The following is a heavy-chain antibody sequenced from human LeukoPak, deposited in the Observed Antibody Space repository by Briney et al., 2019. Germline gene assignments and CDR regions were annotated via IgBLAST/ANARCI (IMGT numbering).Heavy chain of an antibody. CDR1: GFNFEAYA. CDR2: ITWNSGSV. D-gene: IGHD3-10*01. CDR3: ATLQIFNYYGSGNQVDY. V-gene: IGHV3-9*01. J-gene: IGHJ4*02. Sequence: QAGRSLRLSCAASGFNFEAYAMHWVRQAPGKGLEWVSGITWNSGSVGYADSVQGRFTISRDNAKNSLYLQMNSLRAADTALYYCATLQIFNYYGSGNQVDYWGQGTLVTVSS.